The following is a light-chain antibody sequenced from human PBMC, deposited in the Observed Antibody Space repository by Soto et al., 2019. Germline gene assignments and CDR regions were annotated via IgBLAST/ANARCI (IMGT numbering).Light chain of an antibody. CDR2: DVS. J-gene: IGLJ1*01. CDR3: SSYTSSSTLYA. Sequence: QSALTQPASVSGSPGQSITISCTGTSSDVGRYNYVSWYQQHPGKAPKLMIHDVSNRPSGVSDRFSGSKSGNTASLTISGLQAEDDADYYCSSYTSSSTLYAFGTGTKVTVL. V-gene: IGLV2-14*01. CDR1: SSDVGRYNY.